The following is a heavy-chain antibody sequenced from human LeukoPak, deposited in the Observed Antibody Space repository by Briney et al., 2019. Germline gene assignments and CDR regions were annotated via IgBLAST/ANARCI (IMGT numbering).Heavy chain of an antibody. CDR2: IYTSGST. CDR3: ARRYCSGGSCYWFDP. J-gene: IGHJ5*02. D-gene: IGHD2-15*01. Sequence: SETLSLTCTVSGGSISTYYWSWIRQPPGKGLEWIGDIYTSGSTNYNPSLKSRVTISVDTSKNQFSLKLSSVTAADTAVYYCARRYCSGGSCYWFDPWGQGTLVTVSS. CDR1: GGSISTYY. V-gene: IGHV4-4*09.